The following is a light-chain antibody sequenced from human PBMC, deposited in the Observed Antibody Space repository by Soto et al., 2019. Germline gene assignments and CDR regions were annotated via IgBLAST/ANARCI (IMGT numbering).Light chain of an antibody. Sequence: QSVLTQPPSASGTPGQRVTISCSGSSSNIGSNTVHWFQQLPGAAPKLLTSTNDQRPSGVPDRFSGAKSGTSASLAISGLQSEDEADYYCAAWDDSLNGHVFGVGTKVTFL. CDR3: AAWDDSLNGHV. CDR2: TND. V-gene: IGLV1-44*01. CDR1: SSNIGSNT. J-gene: IGLJ1*01.